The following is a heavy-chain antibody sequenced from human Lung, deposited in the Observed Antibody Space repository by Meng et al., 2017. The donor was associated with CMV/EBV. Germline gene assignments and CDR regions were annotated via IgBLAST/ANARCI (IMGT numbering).Heavy chain of an antibody. J-gene: IGHJ5*02. CDR1: GYTFTGYY. CDR3: ARDIALINSWFDP. CDR2: INPHSGAT. D-gene: IGHD2/OR15-2a*01. V-gene: IGHV1-2*02. Sequence: CEASGYTFTGYYMHWVRQAPGQGLEWMGCINPHSGATKSAQKFQGRVTMTRVTSISTVYMELSSLTSDDTAVYYCARDIALINSWFDPWGQGTLVTVFS.